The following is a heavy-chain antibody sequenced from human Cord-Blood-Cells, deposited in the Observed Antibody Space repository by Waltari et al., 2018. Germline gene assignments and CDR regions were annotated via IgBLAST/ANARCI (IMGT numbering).Heavy chain of an antibody. D-gene: IGHD5-12*01. CDR2: IIPIFGTA. CDR1: GGTFSSYA. V-gene: IGHV1-69*01. CDR3: ARAFPHGYDYYYYYMDV. J-gene: IGHJ6*03. Sequence: QVQLVQSGAEVKKPGSSVKVSCKASGGTFSSYAISWVRQAPGQGLEWMGGIIPIFGTANYAQKFQGRVTITADEYTSTAYMELSSLRSEDTAVYYCARAFPHGYDYYYYYMDVWGKGTTVTVSS.